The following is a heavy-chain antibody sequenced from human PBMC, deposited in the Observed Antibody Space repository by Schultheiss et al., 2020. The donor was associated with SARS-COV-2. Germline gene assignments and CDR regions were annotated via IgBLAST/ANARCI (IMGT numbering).Heavy chain of an antibody. CDR2: ISSSSSYT. V-gene: IGHV3-11*03. Sequence: GGSLRLSCAASGFTFSDYYMSWIRQAPGKGLEWISYISSSSSYTNYADSVKGRLTISRDNAKNSLYLQMNSLRAEDTAVYYCARYCTNGGCLAYDYMDVWGKGTTVTVSS. D-gene: IGHD2-8*01. CDR1: GFTFSDYY. CDR3: ARYCTNGGCLAYDYMDV. J-gene: IGHJ6*03.